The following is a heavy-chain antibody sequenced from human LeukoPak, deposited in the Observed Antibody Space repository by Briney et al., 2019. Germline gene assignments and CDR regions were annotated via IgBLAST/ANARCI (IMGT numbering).Heavy chain of an antibody. Sequence: ASVKVSCKASGGTFISYAISWVRQAPGQGLEWMGRIIPIFGTANCAQKFQGRVTITTDESTSTAYMELSSLRSEDTAVYYCAKSRDGYNSLFDYWGQGTLVTVSS. CDR3: AKSRDGYNSLFDY. D-gene: IGHD5-24*01. J-gene: IGHJ4*02. CDR2: IIPIFGTA. CDR1: GGTFISYA. V-gene: IGHV1-69*05.